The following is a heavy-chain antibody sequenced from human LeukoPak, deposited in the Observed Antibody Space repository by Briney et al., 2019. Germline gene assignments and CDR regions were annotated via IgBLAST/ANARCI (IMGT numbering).Heavy chain of an antibody. CDR3: AHLSGLMTDVH. Sequence: PGGSLRLSCAASEFTFSSYWMHWVRQAPGKGLEWVSSISSSSSYIYYADSVKGRFTISRDNAKNSLYLQMNSLRAEDTAVYYCAHLSGLMTDVHWGQGTLVTVSS. CDR2: ISSSSSYI. J-gene: IGHJ4*02. CDR1: EFTFSSYW. V-gene: IGHV3-21*01. D-gene: IGHD3-16*01.